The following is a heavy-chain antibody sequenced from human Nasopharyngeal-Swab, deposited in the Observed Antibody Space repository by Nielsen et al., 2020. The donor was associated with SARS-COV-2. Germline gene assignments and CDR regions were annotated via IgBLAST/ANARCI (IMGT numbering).Heavy chain of an antibody. CDR3: ARRIAVAHFDY. Sequence: GESLKISCAASGFTFSSYGMHWVRQAPGKGLEWVAVIWYDGSNKYYADSVKGRFTISRDNSKNTLYLQMNSLRAEDTAVYYCARRIAVAHFDYWGQGTLVTVSS. J-gene: IGHJ4*02. CDR2: IWYDGSNK. CDR1: GFTFSSYG. D-gene: IGHD6-19*01. V-gene: IGHV3-33*01.